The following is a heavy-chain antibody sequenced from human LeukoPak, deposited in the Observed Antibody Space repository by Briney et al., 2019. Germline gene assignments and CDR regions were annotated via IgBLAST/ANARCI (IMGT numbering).Heavy chain of an antibody. D-gene: IGHD6-13*01. Sequence: GGSLRLSCAASGFTVSSNYMSWVRQAPGKGLEWVSAIDSAGDPYYPGSVKGRFTISRENAKNSLYLQMNSLRAGDTAVYYCARAYSSTWYDSPLDYWGQGTLVTVSS. CDR1: GFTVSSNY. CDR2: IDSAGDP. V-gene: IGHV3-13*05. J-gene: IGHJ4*02. CDR3: ARAYSSTWYDSPLDY.